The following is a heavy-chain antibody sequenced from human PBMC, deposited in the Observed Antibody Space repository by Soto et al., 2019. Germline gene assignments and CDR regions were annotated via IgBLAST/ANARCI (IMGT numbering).Heavy chain of an antibody. CDR3: ARDKGYGSGSYYNDYYFDY. V-gene: IGHV4-39*02. CDR2: IYYSGST. D-gene: IGHD3-10*01. CDR1: GGSISSSSYY. J-gene: IGHJ4*02. Sequence: PSETLSLTCTVSGGSISSSSYYWGWIRQPPGKGLEWIGSIYYSGSTYYNPSLKSRVTISVDTSKKQFSLKLSSVTAADTVVYYCARDKGYGSGSYYNDYYFDYWGQGTLVTVSS.